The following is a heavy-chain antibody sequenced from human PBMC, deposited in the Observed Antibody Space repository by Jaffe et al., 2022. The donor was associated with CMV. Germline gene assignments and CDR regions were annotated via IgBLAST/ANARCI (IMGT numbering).Heavy chain of an antibody. Sequence: QVQLVQSGAEVQKPGASVKVSCKTSGYTFTDYYLHWARQAPGQGLEWMAWINPNSSATNYAQKFQGRVTVTRDTSISTSYMEISSLRFDDTAVYYCASLAPSGPGVWGQGTLVTVSS. V-gene: IGHV1-2*02. CDR2: INPNSSAT. CDR3: ASLAPSGPGV. J-gene: IGHJ4*02. CDR1: GYTFTDYY. D-gene: IGHD6-13*01.